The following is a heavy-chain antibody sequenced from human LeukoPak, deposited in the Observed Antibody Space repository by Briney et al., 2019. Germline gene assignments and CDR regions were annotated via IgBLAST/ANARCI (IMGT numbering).Heavy chain of an antibody. CDR3: ARRNGYNWNYLDAFDI. Sequence: GASVKVSCKASGYTFTGNYMHWVRQAPGQGLEWMGWINPNSGGTKYTQKFQGRVTLTRDTSISTAYMDLSRLRFDDTAVYYCARRNGYNWNYLDAFDIWGQGTMVTVSS. CDR2: INPNSGGT. D-gene: IGHD1-7*01. V-gene: IGHV1-2*02. J-gene: IGHJ3*02. CDR1: GYTFTGNY.